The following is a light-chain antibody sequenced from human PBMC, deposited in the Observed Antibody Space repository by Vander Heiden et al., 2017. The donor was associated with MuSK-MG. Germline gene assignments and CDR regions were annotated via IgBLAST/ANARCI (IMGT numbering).Light chain of an antibody. J-gene: IGKJ3*01. Sequence: DIQMTQSPSSLSASVGDRVTITCQASQDISNYLNWYQQKPGKAPKLLIYDASNLETGVPSRFSGSGSGTDYTFTISILQPEDIATYYCQQDDNLPFTFGHGTKVDTK. V-gene: IGKV1-33*01. CDR2: DAS. CDR1: QDISNY. CDR3: QQDDNLPFT.